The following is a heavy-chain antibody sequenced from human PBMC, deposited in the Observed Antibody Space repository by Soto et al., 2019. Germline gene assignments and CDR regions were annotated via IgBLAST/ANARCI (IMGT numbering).Heavy chain of an antibody. J-gene: IGHJ4*02. V-gene: IGHV3-23*01. CDR1: GFTFSSYA. CDR2: ISGSGGTT. Sequence: GGSLRLSCAASGFTFSSYAMNWVRQAPGKGLEWVSFISGSGGTTYSADSVKGRFIISRDNSKNTLYLQMSNLRAEDTAVYYCAKDHQPAGTGIFDYWGQGTLVTVSS. CDR3: AKDHQPAGTGIFDY. D-gene: IGHD6-19*01.